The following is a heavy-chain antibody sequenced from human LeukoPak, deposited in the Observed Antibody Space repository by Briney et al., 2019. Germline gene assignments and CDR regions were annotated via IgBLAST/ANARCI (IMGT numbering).Heavy chain of an antibody. CDR1: GYTLTELS. V-gene: IGHV1-24*01. D-gene: IGHD5-18*01. J-gene: IGHJ4*02. Sequence: ASVKVSCKVSGYTLTELSMHWVRQAPGKGLEWMGGFDPEDGETIYAQKFQGRVTMTEDTSTDTAYMELSSLRSDDTAVYYCARVADTAMVIDYWGQGTLVTVSS. CDR3: ARVADTAMVIDY. CDR2: FDPEDGET.